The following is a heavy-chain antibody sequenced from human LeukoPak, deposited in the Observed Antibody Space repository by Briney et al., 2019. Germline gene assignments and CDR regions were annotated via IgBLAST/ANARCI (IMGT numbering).Heavy chain of an antibody. Sequence: GASVRVSCKASGYTFTRYHMHWVRQAPGQGLEWMGLINPSGGSTTYAHKFQGRVIMTRDTSTSTVYMELSSLRSEDTAVYYCARNLGGVDSEVYFDYWGQGTLVTVSS. CDR1: GYTFTRYH. V-gene: IGHV1-46*01. CDR2: INPSGGST. CDR3: ARNLGGVDSEVYFDY. J-gene: IGHJ4*02. D-gene: IGHD2-21*01.